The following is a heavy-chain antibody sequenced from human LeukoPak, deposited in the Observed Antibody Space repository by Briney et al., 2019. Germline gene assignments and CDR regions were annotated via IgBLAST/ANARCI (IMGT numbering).Heavy chain of an antibody. Sequence: PGGSLRPSCAASGFTFSDHGMQWVRQAPGRGLEWVSFISSSGSTISYADSVKGRFTISRDNAKNSLYLQMNSLRGEDTALYYCARDRSEDRFDYWGQGTLVTVSS. V-gene: IGHV3-48*03. J-gene: IGHJ4*02. CDR1: GFTFSDHG. CDR3: ARDRSEDRFDY. CDR2: ISSSGSTI. D-gene: IGHD1-26*01.